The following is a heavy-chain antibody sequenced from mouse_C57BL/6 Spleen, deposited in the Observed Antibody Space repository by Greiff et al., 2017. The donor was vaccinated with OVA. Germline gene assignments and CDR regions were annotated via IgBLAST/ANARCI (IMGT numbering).Heavy chain of an antibody. CDR3: ARRDYYGSSDFDY. CDR1: GYTFTDYN. CDR2: INPNNGGT. Sequence: EVQLHQSGPELVKPGASVQIPCKASGYTFTDYNMDWVKQSHGKSLEWIGDINPNNGGTIYNQKFKGKATLTVDKSSSTAYMELRSLTSEDTAVYYCARRDYYGSSDFDYWGQGTTLTVSS. J-gene: IGHJ2*01. V-gene: IGHV1-18*01. D-gene: IGHD1-1*01.